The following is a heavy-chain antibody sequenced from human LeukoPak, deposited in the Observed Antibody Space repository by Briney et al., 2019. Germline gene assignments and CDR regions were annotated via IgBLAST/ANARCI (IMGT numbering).Heavy chain of an antibody. V-gene: IGHV3-33*01. D-gene: IGHD1-20*01. CDR2: IWSDGSYK. CDR1: GFTFSTFG. Sequence: GRSLTLSCAASGFTFSTFGIHWVRQAPGKGLEWVAVIWSDGSYKYYADSVKGRFTISRDSSKNTLYLQMNSLRAEDTAVYYCARSISGTTNNWFDPWGQGTLVTVSS. CDR3: ARSISGTTNNWFDP. J-gene: IGHJ5*02.